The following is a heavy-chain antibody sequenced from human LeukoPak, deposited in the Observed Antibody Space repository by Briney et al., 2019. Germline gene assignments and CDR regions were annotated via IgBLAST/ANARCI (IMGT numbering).Heavy chain of an antibody. J-gene: IGHJ3*02. CDR3: ARGYYYDSSGYLTGAFDI. Sequence: PGGSLRLSCGASGFTFSSFSMNWVRQAPGKGLEWVSSIDKSGSYIYYTDSVKGRFTISRDNAKNSQYLQMNSLRAEDTAVYYCARGYYYDSSGYLTGAFDIWGQGTMVTVSS. CDR1: GFTFSSFS. D-gene: IGHD3-22*01. CDR2: IDKSGSYI. V-gene: IGHV3-21*01.